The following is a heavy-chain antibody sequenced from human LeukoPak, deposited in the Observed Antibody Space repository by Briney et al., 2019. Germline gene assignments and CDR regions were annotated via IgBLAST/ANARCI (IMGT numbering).Heavy chain of an antibody. D-gene: IGHD6-6*01. J-gene: IGHJ4*02. Sequence: GGSLRLSCAAPGFTFRDYCIHWVRQAPGQGLEWVALIWYDGSKKYYADSVKGRFTISRDNTKNTLYLQLNSLRADDTAVYYCARGHSSSSTFDLWGQGTLVTVSS. V-gene: IGHV3-33*01. CDR1: GFTFRDYC. CDR2: IWYDGSKK. CDR3: ARGHSSSSTFDL.